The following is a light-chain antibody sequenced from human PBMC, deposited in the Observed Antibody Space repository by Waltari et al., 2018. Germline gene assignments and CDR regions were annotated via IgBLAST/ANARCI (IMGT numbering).Light chain of an antibody. CDR1: QSISSY. V-gene: IGKV1-39*01. CDR3: QQSYSTPLT. CDR2: AAS. Sequence: DIQMTQYPSSLSASVGDRVTITCRASQSISSYLNWYQQKPGKAPKLLIDAASSLQSGVPSRFSGSGPGTHFTLPIINLQPEDFATNDCQQSYSTPLTFGGGTKVEIK. J-gene: IGKJ4*01.